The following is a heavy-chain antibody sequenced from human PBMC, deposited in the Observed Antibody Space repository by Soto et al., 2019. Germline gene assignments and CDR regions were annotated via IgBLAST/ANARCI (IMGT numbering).Heavy chain of an antibody. Sequence: GASVKVSCKASGFTFTSSAVQWVRQARGQRLEWIGWIVVGSGNTNYAQKFQERVTITRDMSTSTAYMELSSLRSEDTAVYYCAADRQYLSPLAMCWGQGTLVTVS. J-gene: IGHJ4*02. CDR1: GFTFTSSA. CDR3: AADRQYLSPLAMC. CDR2: IVVGSGNT. V-gene: IGHV1-58*01. D-gene: IGHD4-4*01.